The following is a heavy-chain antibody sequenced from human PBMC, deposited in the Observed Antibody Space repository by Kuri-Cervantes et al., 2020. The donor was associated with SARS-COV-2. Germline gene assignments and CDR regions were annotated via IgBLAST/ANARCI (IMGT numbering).Heavy chain of an antibody. CDR3: ARALGVPAATPGEI. J-gene: IGHJ3*02. V-gene: IGHV1-18*04. CDR1: GYTFTGYY. Sequence: ASVKVSCKASGYTFTGYYMHWVRQAPGQGLEWMGWISAYNGNTNYAQKLQGRVTMTTDTSTSTAYVELRSLRSDDTAVYYCARALGVPAATPGEIWGQGTMVTVSS. D-gene: IGHD2-2*01. CDR2: ISAYNGNT.